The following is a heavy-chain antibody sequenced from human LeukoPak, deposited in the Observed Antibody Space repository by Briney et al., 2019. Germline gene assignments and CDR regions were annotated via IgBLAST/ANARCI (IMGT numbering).Heavy chain of an antibody. CDR3: ATERIATAGSIY. D-gene: IGHD6-13*01. CDR1: GFIVSHNY. V-gene: IGHV3-66*02. CDR2: VYSGGNT. Sequence: GGSLRLSCAASGFIVSHNYMTWVRQAPGKGLEWVAVVYSGGNTYYADSVKGRFTVSRDNSKSTLYLQMNSLRAEDTSVYYCATERIATAGSIYWGQGTLVTVSS. J-gene: IGHJ4*02.